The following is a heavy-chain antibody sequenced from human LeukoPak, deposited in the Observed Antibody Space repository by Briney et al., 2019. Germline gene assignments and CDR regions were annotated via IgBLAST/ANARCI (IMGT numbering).Heavy chain of an antibody. D-gene: IGHD6-13*01. Sequence: ASVNVSCKASGYTFTDYYMHWVRQAPGQGLEWMGWINPKSGGTNYAQKFQGRVTMTRDTSISTAYMELSRLRSDDTAVYYCARDFGIAAAGNWFDPWGQGTLVTVSS. CDR2: INPKSGGT. V-gene: IGHV1-2*02. CDR1: GYTFTDYY. CDR3: ARDFGIAAAGNWFDP. J-gene: IGHJ5*02.